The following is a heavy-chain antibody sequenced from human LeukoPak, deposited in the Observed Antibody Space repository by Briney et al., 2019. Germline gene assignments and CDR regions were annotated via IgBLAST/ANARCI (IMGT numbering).Heavy chain of an antibody. CDR2: IWYDGSNK. Sequence: SGGSLRLSCAASGFTFSSYGMHWVRQAPGKGLEWVAVIWYDGSNKYYADSVKGRFTISRDNSKNTLYLQMNSLRAEDTAVYYCAKGFPYYYGSGSYYLDYWGQGTLVTVSS. CDR3: AKGFPYYYGSGSYYLDY. D-gene: IGHD3-10*01. J-gene: IGHJ4*02. V-gene: IGHV3-30*02. CDR1: GFTFSSYG.